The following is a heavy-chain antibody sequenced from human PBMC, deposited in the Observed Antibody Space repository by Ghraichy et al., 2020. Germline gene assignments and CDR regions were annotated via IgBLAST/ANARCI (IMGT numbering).Heavy chain of an antibody. D-gene: IGHD5-18*01. CDR3: ARDRGYYYGPLRSPFYDY. V-gene: IGHV3-21*01. J-gene: IGHJ4*02. CDR2: ISSDGSHI. Sequence: VSCISSDGSHIYYADSVKGRFTISRDNAKKSLYLQMNSLRAEDTAVYYCARDRGYYYGPLRSPFYDYWGQGTLVTVSS.